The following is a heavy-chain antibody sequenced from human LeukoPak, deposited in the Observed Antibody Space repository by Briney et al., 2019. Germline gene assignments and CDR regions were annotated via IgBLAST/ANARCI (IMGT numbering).Heavy chain of an antibody. J-gene: IGHJ6*03. V-gene: IGHV4-59*11. Sequence: SETLSLTCTVSGGSISSHYWSWIRQPPGKGLEWIGYIYYSGSTNYNPSLKSRVTISVDTSKNQFSLKLSSVTAADTAVYYCARGREYYYYYYMDVWGKGTTVTVSS. CDR1: GGSISSHY. CDR2: IYYSGST. D-gene: IGHD1-26*01. CDR3: ARGREYYYYYYMDV.